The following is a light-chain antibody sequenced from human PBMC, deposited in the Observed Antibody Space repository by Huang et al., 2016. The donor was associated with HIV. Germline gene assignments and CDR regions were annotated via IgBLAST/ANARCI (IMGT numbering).Light chain of an antibody. J-gene: IGKJ4*01. CDR2: AAS. CDR1: QSINSY. Sequence: DIQMTQSPSSLSASVGDRVTITCRASQSINSYLNWYQQKPGKAPKVLIYAASSLQSGVPSRFSGSGSGKDSTLTINSLQPEDFAIYYCQQSYNTPLTFGGGTRLEIK. CDR3: QQSYNTPLT. V-gene: IGKV1-39*01.